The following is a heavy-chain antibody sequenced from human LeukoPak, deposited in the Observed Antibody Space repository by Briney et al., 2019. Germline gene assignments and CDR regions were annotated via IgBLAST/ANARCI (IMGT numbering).Heavy chain of an antibody. CDR3: AKGDTTWELPHDY. CDR1: GFTFSSYW. CDR2: INSDGSST. D-gene: IGHD1-26*01. Sequence: GGSLRLSCAASGFTFSSYWMHWVRQAPGKGLVWVSRINSDGSSTSYADSVKGRFTISRDNAKNTLYLQMNSLRAEDTAVYYCAKGDTTWELPHDYWGQGTLVTVSS. V-gene: IGHV3-74*01. J-gene: IGHJ4*02.